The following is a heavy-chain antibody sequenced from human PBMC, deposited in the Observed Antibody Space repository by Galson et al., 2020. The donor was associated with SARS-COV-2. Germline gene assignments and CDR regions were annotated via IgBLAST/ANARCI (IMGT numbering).Heavy chain of an antibody. J-gene: IGHJ5*02. V-gene: IGHV4-59*01. CDR3: ARELPYNWSDA. CDR1: GDSMRSNY. Sequence: ASETLSLTCNVSGDSMRSNYWSWNRQTPGQGLAWIGFIYYSGRTNYNNSLTSRVTISVDASKNQFSLILSSVTAADTAVYYCARELPYNWSDAGSQGTLVTVSS. CDR2: IYYSGRT. D-gene: IGHD3-10*01.